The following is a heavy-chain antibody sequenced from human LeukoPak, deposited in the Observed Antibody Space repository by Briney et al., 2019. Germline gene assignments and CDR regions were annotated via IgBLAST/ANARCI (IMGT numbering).Heavy chain of an antibody. CDR3: ARLHRPHYYYYGMDV. J-gene: IGHJ6*02. CDR1: GYSFTSYW. Sequence: GESLKISCKGSGYSFTSYWIGWVRQMPGKGLEWMGIIYPGDSNTRYSSSFQGQVTISADKSISTAYLQWSSLKASDTAMYYCARLHRPHYYYYGMDVWGQGTTVTVSS. CDR2: IYPGDSNT. V-gene: IGHV5-51*01.